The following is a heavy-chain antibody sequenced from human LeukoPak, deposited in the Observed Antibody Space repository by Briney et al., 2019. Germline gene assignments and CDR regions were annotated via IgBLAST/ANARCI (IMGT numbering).Heavy chain of an antibody. Sequence: PSETLSLTCTVSGGSISSSSYYWGWIRQPPGRGLEWIGTIYYSGSTYYNPSLKSRVIISVDTSKNQFSLKLSSVTAADTAVYYCARVLYYPSYTFDYWGQGILVTVSS. CDR2: IYYSGST. CDR1: GGSISSSSYY. J-gene: IGHJ4*02. V-gene: IGHV4-39*07. CDR3: ARVLYYPSYTFDY. D-gene: IGHD3-9*01.